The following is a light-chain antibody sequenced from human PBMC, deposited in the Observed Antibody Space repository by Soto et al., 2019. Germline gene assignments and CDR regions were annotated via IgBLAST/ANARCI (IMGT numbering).Light chain of an antibody. V-gene: IGKV3-20*01. J-gene: IGKJ3*01. CDR2: GAS. Sequence: EIVLTQSPGTLSLSPGERATLSCRASQSVSSNNLAWYQQRPGQAPRVVIYGASTRATGIPGRFSGSGSGTDLTLTTSRLEPEDFAVYYCPQYGRSPYTFGPGPKVDIK. CDR1: QSVSSNN. CDR3: PQYGRSPYT.